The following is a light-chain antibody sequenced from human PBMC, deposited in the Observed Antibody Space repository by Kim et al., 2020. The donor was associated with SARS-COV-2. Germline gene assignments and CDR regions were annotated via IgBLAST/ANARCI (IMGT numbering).Light chain of an antibody. CDR3: ISYTSRNTVV. V-gene: IGLV2-14*03. CDR1: SSDVGGYKY. CDR2: DVN. Sequence: QSALTQHASVSGSPGQSITISCTGTSSDVGGYKYVSWYQQHPGKAPKLMIYDVNNRPSGVSNRFSGSQSGYTASLPISGLQAEDEADYYCISYTSRNTVVFGGGTKLTVL. J-gene: IGLJ2*01.